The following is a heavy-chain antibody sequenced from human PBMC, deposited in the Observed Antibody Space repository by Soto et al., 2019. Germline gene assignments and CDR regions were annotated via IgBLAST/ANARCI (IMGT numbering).Heavy chain of an antibody. V-gene: IGHV1-3*01. CDR3: ARVFKGVYSSRNWFDP. CDR1: GYTFTSYA. Sequence: ASVKVSCKASGYTFTSYAMHWVRQAPGQRLEWMGWINAGNGNTKYSQKFQGRVTITRDTSASTAYMELSSLRSEDTAVYYCARVFKGVYSSRNWFDPWGQGTLVTVS. D-gene: IGHD6-13*01. CDR2: INAGNGNT. J-gene: IGHJ5*02.